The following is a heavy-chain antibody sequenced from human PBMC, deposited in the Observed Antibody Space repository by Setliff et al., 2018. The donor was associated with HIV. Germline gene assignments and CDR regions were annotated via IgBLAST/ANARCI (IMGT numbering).Heavy chain of an antibody. CDR3: ARHSDILTGHFDY. CDR2: ISAHNGNT. J-gene: IGHJ4*02. D-gene: IGHD3-9*01. CDR1: DYTFTKYA. Sequence: ASVKVSCKTSDYTFTKYAISWVRQAPGQGLEWMGWISAHNGNTNYAQRLKGRVTVTTDSSTNTVYLELRSLRSDDTAVYYCARHSDILTGHFDYWGQGTLVTVTS. V-gene: IGHV1-18*01.